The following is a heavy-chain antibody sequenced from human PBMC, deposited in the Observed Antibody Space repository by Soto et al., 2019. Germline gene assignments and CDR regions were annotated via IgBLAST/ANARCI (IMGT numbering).Heavy chain of an antibody. D-gene: IGHD6-25*01. CDR1: GYSFGHFD. Sequence: QVHLVQSGAEVKKPGASMMVSCKASGYSFGHFDIHWVRKAAGQGLEWMGWVSPNSGNTGYAQRFQGRITMTRDTSKSTAYMEVKSLTSADTAIYYCARARGAASFDLWGQGTLVTASS. CDR2: VSPNSGNT. J-gene: IGHJ5*02. CDR3: ARARGAASFDL. V-gene: IGHV1-8*01.